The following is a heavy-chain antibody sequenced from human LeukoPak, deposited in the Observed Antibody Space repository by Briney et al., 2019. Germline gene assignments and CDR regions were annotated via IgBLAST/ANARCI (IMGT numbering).Heavy chain of an antibody. CDR3: RGALGY. V-gene: IGHV3-73*01. J-gene: IGHJ4*02. CDR2: IRGKPSNYAT. D-gene: IGHD3-16*01. Sequence: PGGSLRLSCVTSGFNFSGSAMHWVRQASGKGLEWVGSIRGKPSNYATTYTASMKDRFTISRDDSKNTAYLQMNGLKTEDTAVYYCRGALGYWGQGTLATVSS. CDR1: GFNFSGSA.